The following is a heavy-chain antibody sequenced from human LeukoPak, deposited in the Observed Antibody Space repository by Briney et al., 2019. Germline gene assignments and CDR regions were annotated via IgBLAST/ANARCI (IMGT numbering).Heavy chain of an antibody. J-gene: IGHJ4*02. CDR3: ASDRSGGSYNTGYFDY. D-gene: IGHD1-26*01. CDR1: GYTFTSYG. Sequence: GSVRVSCKASGYTFTSYGISWVRQAPGQGLEWMGWISAYNGNTNYAQKLQGRVTMTTDTSTSTAYMELRSLRSDDTAVYYCASDRSGGSYNTGYFDYWGQGTLVTVSS. V-gene: IGHV1-18*01. CDR2: ISAYNGNT.